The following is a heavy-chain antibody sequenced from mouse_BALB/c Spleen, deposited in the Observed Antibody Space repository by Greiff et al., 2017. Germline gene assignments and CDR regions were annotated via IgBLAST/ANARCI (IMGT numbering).Heavy chain of an antibody. Sequence: EVMLVESGGGLVQPGGSRKLSCAASGFTFSSFGMHWVRQAPEKGLEWVAYISSGSSTIYYADTVKGRFTISRDNPKNTLFLQMTSLRSEDTAMYYCAREVLWESAWFAYWGQGTLVTVAA. CDR1: GFTFSSFG. V-gene: IGHV5-17*02. CDR3: AREVLWESAWFAY. CDR2: ISSGSSTI. J-gene: IGHJ3*01. D-gene: IGHD4-1*01.